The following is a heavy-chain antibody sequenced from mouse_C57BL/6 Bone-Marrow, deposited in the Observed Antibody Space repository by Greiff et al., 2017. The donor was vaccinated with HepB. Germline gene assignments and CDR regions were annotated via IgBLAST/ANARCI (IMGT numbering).Heavy chain of an antibody. V-gene: IGHV1-74*01. CDR3: AILLRPVPYAMDY. CDR1: GYTFTSYW. CDR2: IHPSDSDT. D-gene: IGHD1-2*01. J-gene: IGHJ4*01. Sequence: QVHVKQPGAELVKPGASVKVSCKASGYTFTSYWMHWVKQRPGQGLEWIGRIHPSDSDTNYNQKFKGKATLTVDKSSSTAYMQLSSLTSEDSAVYYCAILLRPVPYAMDYWGQGTSVTVSS.